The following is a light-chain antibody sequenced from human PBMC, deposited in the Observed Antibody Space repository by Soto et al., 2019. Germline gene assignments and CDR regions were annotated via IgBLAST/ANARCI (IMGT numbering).Light chain of an antibody. V-gene: IGKV3-15*01. J-gene: IGKJ1*01. Sequence: IVLTQSPATLSMSPGERATLSCRASQSLNRDLAWYQQKPGQSPRLLIFGASIRATGIPARFSGSGSGTDFTLTISSLQPDDFATYYCQHYNSYSEAFGQGTKVDIK. CDR2: GAS. CDR1: QSLNRD. CDR3: QHYNSYSEA.